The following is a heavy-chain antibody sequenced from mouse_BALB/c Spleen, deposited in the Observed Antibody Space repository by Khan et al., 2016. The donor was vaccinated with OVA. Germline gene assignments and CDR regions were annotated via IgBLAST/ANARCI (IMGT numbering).Heavy chain of an antibody. CDR2: ISNGGGNT. V-gene: IGHV5-12*02. D-gene: IGHD2-10*02. J-gene: IGHJ4*01. CDR3: ARNGYGKGDAMDY. Sequence: EVELVESGGGLVQPGGSLKLSCATSGFTFSDYYMYWFRQTPEKRLEWVAYISNGGGNTSYPDTVTGRFTISRDNAKNPIYLQMSSLRSEDADLYYCARNGYGKGDAMDYWGQGTSVTVSS. CDR1: GFTFSDYY.